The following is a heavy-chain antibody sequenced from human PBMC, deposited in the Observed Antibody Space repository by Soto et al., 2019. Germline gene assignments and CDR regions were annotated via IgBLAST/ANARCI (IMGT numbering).Heavy chain of an antibody. Sequence: SETVSLTWSVSAVSMLSSIYSWCWIRQPPGKGLEWIGSIYYSGSTYYNPSLKSRVTISVDTSKNQFSLKLSSVTAADTAVYYCARLVYDSSGYRPGWGQGTLVT. CDR1: AVSMLSSIYS. V-gene: IGHV4-39*01. CDR3: ARLVYDSSGYRPG. J-gene: IGHJ4*02. CDR2: IYYSGST. D-gene: IGHD3-22*01.